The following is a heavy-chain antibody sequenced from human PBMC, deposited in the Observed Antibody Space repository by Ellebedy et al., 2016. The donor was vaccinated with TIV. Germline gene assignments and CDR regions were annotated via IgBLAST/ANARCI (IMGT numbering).Heavy chain of an antibody. D-gene: IGHD2-21*02. CDR3: ARNRHVERGDCLDY. CDR2: LSASGVST. CDR1: GFTFNTYA. Sequence: PGGSLRLSCAASGFTFNTYAMNWVRQAPGKGLEWVSSLSASGVSTYYADSVKGRFTISRDNSKNTLYLQINNLGAEDTAVFYCARNRHVERGDCLDYWGQGTLVTVAS. V-gene: IGHV3-23*01. J-gene: IGHJ4*02.